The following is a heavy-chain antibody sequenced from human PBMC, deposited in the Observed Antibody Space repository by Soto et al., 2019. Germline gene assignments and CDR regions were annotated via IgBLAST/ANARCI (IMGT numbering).Heavy chain of an antibody. CDR1: GDTFDTFA. V-gene: IGHV1-69*12. CDR3: ARDKDRDQRGGNYYYTLEV. J-gene: IGHJ6*02. Sequence: QVHLVQSGAEVVKPGYSVKVSCKASGDTFDTFAISWVRQAPGQGLEWMGGIIPIFRTRDYGQKFQGRVTIIADEATSPAYLELRSLRSEDTAVYYCARDKDRDQRGGNYYYTLEVWGQGTTVTVSS. D-gene: IGHD1-1*01. CDR2: IIPIFRTR.